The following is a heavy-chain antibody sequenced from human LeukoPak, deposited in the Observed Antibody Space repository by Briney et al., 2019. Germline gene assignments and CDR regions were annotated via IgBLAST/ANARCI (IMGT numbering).Heavy chain of an antibody. J-gene: IGHJ4*02. CDR1: GGSISSSSYS. Sequence: KPSETLSLTCTVSGGSISSSSYSWGWIRQPPGKGLEWIGSISYSGTTYYNPSLKSRVTISVDTSKIQFSLKLSSVAATDTAVYFCARLRFDFWSGYTHPYFDYWGQGTLVTVSS. V-gene: IGHV4-39*01. CDR3: ARLRFDFWSGYTHPYFDY. CDR2: ISYSGTT. D-gene: IGHD3-3*01.